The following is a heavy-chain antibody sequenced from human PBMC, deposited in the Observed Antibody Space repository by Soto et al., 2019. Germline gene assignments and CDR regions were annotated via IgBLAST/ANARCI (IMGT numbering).Heavy chain of an antibody. V-gene: IGHV3-33*01. D-gene: IGHD3-3*01. CDR2: IWYDGSNK. CDR1: GFTFSSSG. CDR3: ARDSYPNFGVVAYFDY. Sequence: QVQLVESGGGVVQPGRSLRLSCAASGFTFSSSGMHWVRQAPGKGLERVAVIWYDGSNKYYADSVKGRFTISRDNSKNPVYLQMNGLKAEDTAVYYCARDSYPNFGVVAYFDYWGQGTLVTVSS. J-gene: IGHJ4*02.